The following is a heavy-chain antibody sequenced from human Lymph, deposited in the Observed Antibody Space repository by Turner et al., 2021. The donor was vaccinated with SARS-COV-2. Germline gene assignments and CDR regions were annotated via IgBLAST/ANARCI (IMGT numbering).Heavy chain of an antibody. Sequence: QVQPVESGGGVVQPGRSLRLSFAASGFTFSSYGMHWVRQAPGKGLEWVAVIWYDGSNKYYADSVKGRFTISRDNSKNTLYLQMNSLRAEDTAVYYCARDDINTLIAAAVPFDYWGQGTLVTVSS. CDR2: IWYDGSNK. D-gene: IGHD6-13*01. CDR1: GFTFSSYG. V-gene: IGHV3-33*01. CDR3: ARDDINTLIAAAVPFDY. J-gene: IGHJ4*02.